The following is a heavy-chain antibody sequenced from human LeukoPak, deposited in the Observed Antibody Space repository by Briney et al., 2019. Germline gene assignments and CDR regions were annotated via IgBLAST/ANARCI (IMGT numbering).Heavy chain of an antibody. J-gene: IGHJ5*02. Sequence: SQTLSLTCAISGESVSSKSASWSWIRQSPSRGLEWLGRTYYTSKWNSDYAESVKSRITITPDTSKNQCSLHLNSVTPEDTAVYYCARDPDSSYEWGPFDPWGQGILVTVSS. D-gene: IGHD1-26*01. CDR3: ARDPDSSYEWGPFDP. V-gene: IGHV6-1*01. CDR2: TYYTSKWNS. CDR1: GESVSSKSAS.